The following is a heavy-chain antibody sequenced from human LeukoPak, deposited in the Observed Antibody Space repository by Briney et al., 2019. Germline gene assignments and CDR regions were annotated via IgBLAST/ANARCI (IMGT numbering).Heavy chain of an antibody. CDR2: ISYDGSNK. CDR1: GFTFSSYG. V-gene: IGHV3-30*18. J-gene: IGHJ4*02. Sequence: GSLRLSCAASGFTFSSYGMHWVRQAPGKGLEWVAVISYDGSNKYYADSVKGRFTISRDNSKNTLYLQMNSLRAEDTAVYYCAKETHYYDSSGYPDYWGQGTLVTVSS. D-gene: IGHD3-22*01. CDR3: AKETHYYDSSGYPDY.